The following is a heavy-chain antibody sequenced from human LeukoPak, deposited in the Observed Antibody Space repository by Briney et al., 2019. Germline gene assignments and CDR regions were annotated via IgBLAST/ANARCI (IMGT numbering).Heavy chain of an antibody. D-gene: IGHD6-6*01. CDR2: IYSGGNT. CDR1: GDSINKDY. Sequence: PSETLSLTCNVSGDSINKDYWSWIRQPPGKGLEWIGYIYSGGNTNYNPSLKSRVTMSVDTAKNQFSLKLSSVTAADTAVYYCARELNEDSSSTNPHDAFDIWGQGTMVTVSS. J-gene: IGHJ3*02. CDR3: ARELNEDSSSTNPHDAFDI. V-gene: IGHV4-59*01.